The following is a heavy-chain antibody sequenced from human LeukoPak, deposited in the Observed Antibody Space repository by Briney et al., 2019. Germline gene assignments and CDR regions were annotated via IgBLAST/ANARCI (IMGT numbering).Heavy chain of an antibody. D-gene: IGHD3-3*01. CDR3: ARAGNFWSVGYYYYMDV. V-gene: IGHV1-69*05. Sequence: SVKVSCKASGGTFSSYAISWVRQAPGQGLEWMGGIIPIFGTANYAQKSQRRVTITTDESTSTAYMELSSLRSEDTTVYYCARAGNFWSVGYYYYMDVWGKGTTVTVSS. CDR1: GGTFSSYA. J-gene: IGHJ6*03. CDR2: IIPIFGTA.